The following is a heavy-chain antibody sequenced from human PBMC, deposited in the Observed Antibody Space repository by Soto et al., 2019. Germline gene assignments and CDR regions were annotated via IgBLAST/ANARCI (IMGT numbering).Heavy chain of an antibody. D-gene: IGHD5-12*01. Sequence: EVQLLESGGGLVQPGESLRLSCAVSGFTVNTYGLAWVRLAPGRGLESVSALNPTTGTTSYRDSVKGRFTISRDDSKNTMFLQMNSLRDEDTAIYYCAKIPRGGGYGNWYFDLWGRGTLVTVSS. CDR2: LNPTTGTT. CDR1: GFTVNTYG. V-gene: IGHV3-23*01. J-gene: IGHJ2*01. CDR3: AKIPRGGGYGNWYFDL.